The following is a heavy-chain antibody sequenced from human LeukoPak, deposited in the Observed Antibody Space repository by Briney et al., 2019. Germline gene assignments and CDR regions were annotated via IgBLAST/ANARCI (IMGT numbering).Heavy chain of an antibody. V-gene: IGHV3-23*01. CDR1: GLTVTSNY. CDR2: ISGSGGST. CDR3: AKDRIAVAAEGMDV. D-gene: IGHD6-19*01. J-gene: IGHJ6*02. Sequence: GGSLRLSCAASGLTVTSNYMSCVRQAPGKGLEWVSAISGSGGSTYYADSVKGRFTISRDNSKNTLDLQMNRLRAEDTAVYYGAKDRIAVAAEGMDVWGQGTTVTVSS.